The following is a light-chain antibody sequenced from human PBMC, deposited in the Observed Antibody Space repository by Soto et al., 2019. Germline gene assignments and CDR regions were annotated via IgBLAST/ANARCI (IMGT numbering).Light chain of an antibody. CDR1: SSDIGGGYD. CDR2: GDT. J-gene: IGLJ2*01. CDR3: QSYDSSLSGHVV. Sequence: QSVLTQPPSVSGAPGQRVTISCTGSSSDIGGGYDVHWYQHLPGSVPKLLIYGDTNRPSGVPDRFSGSMSGTSASLAITGLQAEDEADYYCQSYDSSLSGHVVFGGGTKLTVL. V-gene: IGLV1-40*01.